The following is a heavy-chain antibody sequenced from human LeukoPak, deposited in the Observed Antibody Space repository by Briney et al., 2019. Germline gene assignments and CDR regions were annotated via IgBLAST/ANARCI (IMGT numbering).Heavy chain of an antibody. V-gene: IGHV3-23*01. D-gene: IGHD3-16*01. CDR3: AKDRSLGRLVHEAFDV. J-gene: IGHJ3*01. CDR1: GFRFSSYA. CDR2: ISGSSHSRT. Sequence: GGSLRLSCAASGFRFSSYAMSWVRQAPGQGLEWVSTISGSSHSRTDYADSVKGRFTISRDNSQNTLFLQVDTLRVEDTATYYCAKDRSLGRLVHEAFDVWGQGTMVVVSS.